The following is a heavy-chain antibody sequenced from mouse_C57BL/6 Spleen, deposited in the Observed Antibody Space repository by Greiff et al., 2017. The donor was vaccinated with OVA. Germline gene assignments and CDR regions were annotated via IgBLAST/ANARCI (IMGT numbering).Heavy chain of an antibody. Sequence: QVQLQQSGAELVRPGASVTLSCKASGYTFTDYEMHWVQQTPVHGLEWIGAIDPETGGTAYNQKFQGQAILTEDKSSSTAYMELRSLTSEDSAVYYCAPRGGNSGALDDWGKGTTLTVSS. CDR1: GYTFTDYE. D-gene: IGHD2-1*01. CDR2: IDPETGGT. J-gene: IGHJ2*01. CDR3: APRGGNSGALDD. V-gene: IGHV1-15*01.